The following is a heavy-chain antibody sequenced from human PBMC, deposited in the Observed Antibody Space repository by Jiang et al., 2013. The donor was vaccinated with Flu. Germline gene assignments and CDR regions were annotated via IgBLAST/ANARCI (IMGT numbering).Heavy chain of an antibody. CDR2: IFYSGKT. CDR3: ATPDKRFGNGYYDF. V-gene: IGHV4-39*07. CDR1: GGSISSSYYY. J-gene: IGHJ4*02. Sequence: GSGLVKPSETLSLTCTVSGGSISSSYYYWGWIRQPPGKGLEWIGSIFYSGKTYYNPSLKSRVTISIDTSKNQFSLKLTSVTAADTAVYYCATPDKRFGNGYYDFWGQGTLVPVSS. D-gene: IGHD3-22*01.